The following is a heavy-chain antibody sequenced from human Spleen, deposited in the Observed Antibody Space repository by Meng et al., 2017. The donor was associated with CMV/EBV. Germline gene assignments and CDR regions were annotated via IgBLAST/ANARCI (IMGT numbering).Heavy chain of an antibody. D-gene: IGHD6-19*01. Sequence: SETLSLTCDVFGGSSSGYYWTWIRQTPGKGLEWIGEIRHGGTAKYNPSLRSRLIISLDTSKNEFSLNLRSVTAADTAVYYCARGGGYNSVRGGTFDPWGQGTVVTVSS. V-gene: IGHV4-34*01. CDR1: GGSSSGYY. J-gene: IGHJ5*01. CDR3: ARGGGYNSVRGGTFDP. CDR2: IRHGGTA.